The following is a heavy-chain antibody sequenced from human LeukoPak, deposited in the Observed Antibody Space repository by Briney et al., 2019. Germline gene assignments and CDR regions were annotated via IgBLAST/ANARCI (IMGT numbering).Heavy chain of an antibody. J-gene: IGHJ4*02. V-gene: IGHV3-43*01. CDR1: GFTFDDYT. CDR3: AKDGYSSSSGDYFDY. Sequence: PGGSLRLSCAASGFTFDDYTMHWVRQAPGKGLEWVSLISWDGGSTYYADSVKGRFTISRDNSKNTLYLQMSSLRAEDTAVYYCAKDGYSSSSGDYFDYWGQGTLVTVSS. D-gene: IGHD6-6*01. CDR2: ISWDGGST.